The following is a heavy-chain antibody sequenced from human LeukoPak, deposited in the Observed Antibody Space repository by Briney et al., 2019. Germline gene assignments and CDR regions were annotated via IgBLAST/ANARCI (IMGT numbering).Heavy chain of an antibody. CDR3: ARQYSGYLRNWFDP. D-gene: IGHD5-12*01. CDR2: MYYSGSS. Sequence: SETLSLTCTVSGGSISSSSYYWGWIRQPPGKGLEWIGSMYYSGSSYCNPSLKSRVTISVDTSKNQFSLKLSSVTAADTAVYYCARQYSGYLRNWFDPWGQGTLVTVSS. J-gene: IGHJ5*02. CDR1: GGSISSSSYY. V-gene: IGHV4-39*01.